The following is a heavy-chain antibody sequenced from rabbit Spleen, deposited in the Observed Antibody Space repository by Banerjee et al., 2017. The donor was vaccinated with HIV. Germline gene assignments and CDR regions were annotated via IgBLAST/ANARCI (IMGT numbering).Heavy chain of an antibody. J-gene: IGHJ3*01. CDR1: GFDFSSYG. D-gene: IGHD4-1*01. CDR2: IDPVFGIT. Sequence: QQRLVESGGGLVKPGASLTLPCNASGFDFSSYGVSWVRQAPGKGLEWIGYIDPVFGITYYANWVNGRFTISSHNAKNTLFLQLNSLTVADTATYFCVREVAAKLNWWCQGTLVTVS. V-gene: IGHV1S47*01. CDR3: VREVAAKLNW.